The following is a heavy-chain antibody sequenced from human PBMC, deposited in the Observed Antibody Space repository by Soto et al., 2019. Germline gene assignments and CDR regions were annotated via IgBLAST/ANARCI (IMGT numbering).Heavy chain of an antibody. J-gene: IGHJ6*03. CDR2: IFYSGST. CDR1: GGSISSSSQY. CDR3: ARHRRYGDYPYYFYYMDV. V-gene: IGHV4-39*01. Sequence: QLQLQESGPGLVKPSETLSLTCSVSGGSISSSSQYWDWIRQPPGKGLEWIGSIFYSGSTYYNPSLKSRVNISVDTSKYEFSLKLSFGTAADAAVYYCARHRRYGDYPYYFYYMDVWGKGTTVTVSS. D-gene: IGHD4-17*01.